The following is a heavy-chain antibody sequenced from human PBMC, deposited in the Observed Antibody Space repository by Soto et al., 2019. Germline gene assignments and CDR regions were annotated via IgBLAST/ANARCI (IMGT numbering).Heavy chain of an antibody. CDR1: GFSLNASGVA. V-gene: IGHV2-5*02. D-gene: IGHD5-12*01. CDR3: AHNRCYDSSALVGLDH. CDR2: IYWDDDK. Sequence: QITLKESGPTLVKPTQTLTLTCTFSGFSLNASGVAVGWIRQPPGKALEWLALIYWDDDKLYSPSLKNRLTITKDASKDSVVLTMTNMDPVDTATYYRAHNRCYDSSALVGLDHWGQGTLVTVSS. J-gene: IGHJ4*02.